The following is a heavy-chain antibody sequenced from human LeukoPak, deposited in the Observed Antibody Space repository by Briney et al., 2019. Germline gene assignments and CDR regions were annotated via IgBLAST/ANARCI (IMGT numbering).Heavy chain of an antibody. CDR3: ITYLTTDGSGWY. CDR1: GFTFSNAW. J-gene: IGHJ4*02. V-gene: IGHV3-15*01. D-gene: IGHD6-19*01. CDR2: SKSKTSGGTT. Sequence: KPGGSLRLSCAASGFTFSNAWMTWVRQAPGKGLEWVGRSKSKTSGGTTDYAAPVTGRFTISRDDSRDTLYLQMNSLKTEDTAVYYCITYLTTDGSGWYWGQGTLVTVSS.